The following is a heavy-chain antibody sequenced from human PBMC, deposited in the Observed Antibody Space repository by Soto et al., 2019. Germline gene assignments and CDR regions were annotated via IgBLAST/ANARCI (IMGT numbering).Heavy chain of an antibody. D-gene: IGHD3-16*01. V-gene: IGHV3-13*01. CDR3: ARAGGYANYYYYGMDV. CDR1: GFTFSSYD. J-gene: IGHJ6*02. Sequence: GSLRLSCAASGFTFSSYDMHWVRQATGKGLEWVSAIGTAGDTYYPGSVKGRFTISRENAKNSLYLQMNSLRAGDTAVYYCARAGGYANYYYYGMDVWGQGTTVTVSS. CDR2: IGTAGDT.